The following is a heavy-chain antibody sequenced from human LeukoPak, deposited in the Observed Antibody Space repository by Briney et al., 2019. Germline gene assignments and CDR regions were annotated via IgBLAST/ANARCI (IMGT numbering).Heavy chain of an antibody. CDR1: GGSISSYY. D-gene: IGHD1-1*01. J-gene: IGHJ5*02. V-gene: IGHV4-4*07. CDR2: IYTSGTT. CDR3: ASHPTGTGGWNWFDP. Sequence: SETLSLTCTVSGGSISSYYWSWIWQPAGKGLELIGRIYTSGTTNYNPSLKRRVTISVDTSKNQFSLKLSSVTAADTAVYYCASHPTGTGGWNWFDPWGQGTLVTVSS.